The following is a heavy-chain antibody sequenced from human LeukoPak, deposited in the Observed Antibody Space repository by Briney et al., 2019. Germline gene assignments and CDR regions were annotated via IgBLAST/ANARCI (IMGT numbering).Heavy chain of an antibody. J-gene: IGHJ4*02. D-gene: IGHD6-25*01. CDR3: TTVGSAWNFDY. Sequence: PGGSLRLSCAASGFTFSIAWMTWVRQAPGKGLEWVGRIKSKRDGGSMDYAAPVKGRFTISRDDSKDMLYLQMNSLKIEDAAVYYCTTVGSAWNFDYWGQGTLVTVSS. CDR1: GFTFSIAW. CDR2: IKSKRDGGSM. V-gene: IGHV3-15*01.